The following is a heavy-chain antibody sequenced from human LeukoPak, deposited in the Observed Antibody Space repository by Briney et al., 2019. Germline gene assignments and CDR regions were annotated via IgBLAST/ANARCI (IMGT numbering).Heavy chain of an antibody. V-gene: IGHV4-39*07. CDR2: IYYSGST. J-gene: IGHJ4*02. D-gene: IGHD3-22*01. Sequence: PSETLSLTCTVSGGSISSSSYSWGWIRQPPGKGLEWIGSIYYSGSTNYNPSLKSRVTISVDTSKNQFSLKLSSVTAADTAVYYCARRGHSGYYPPFYYFDYWGQGTLVTVSS. CDR1: GGSISSSSYS. CDR3: ARRGHSGYYPPFYYFDY.